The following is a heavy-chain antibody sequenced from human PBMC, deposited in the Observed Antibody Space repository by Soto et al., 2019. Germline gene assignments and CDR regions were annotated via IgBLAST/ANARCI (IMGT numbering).Heavy chain of an antibody. J-gene: IGHJ4*02. V-gene: IGHV4-59*08. CDR1: GGSISSYY. D-gene: IGHD4-17*01. CDR2: IYYSGST. CDR3: ARRYGYYFDY. Sequence: QVQLQESGPGLVKPSETLSLTCTVSGGSISSYYWSWIRQPPGKGLEWIGYIYYSGSTNYNPSLXSXAXIXXGTSKNQLSLKLSSVTAADTAVYYCARRYGYYFDYWGQGTLVTVSS.